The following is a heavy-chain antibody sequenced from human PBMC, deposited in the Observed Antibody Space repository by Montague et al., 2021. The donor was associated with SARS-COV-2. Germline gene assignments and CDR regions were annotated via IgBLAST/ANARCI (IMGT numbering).Heavy chain of an antibody. CDR1: VPSVVVYH. CDR3: AKDSHIYDTRGLRTGWFDP. J-gene: IGHJ5*02. Sequence: SETLSLTCAGDVPSVVVYHWSWMRQSPARVLERFRVVSRIVKTSYNPSLQSRLTMSVDTYKEQFSLRLSSVTAADTAVYFCAKDSHIYDTRGLRTGWFDPWGQGNPGHCLF. D-gene: IGHD7-27*01. CDR2: VSRIVKT. V-gene: IGHV4-34*01.